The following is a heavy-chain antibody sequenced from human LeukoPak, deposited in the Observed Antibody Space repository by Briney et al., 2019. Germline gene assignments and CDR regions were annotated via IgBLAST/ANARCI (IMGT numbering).Heavy chain of an antibody. D-gene: IGHD1-26*01. V-gene: IGHV3-49*04. CDR2: VTSKAYGGTA. J-gene: IGHJ4*02. Sequence: PGRSLRLSCTGSGFNFGEFAVNWVRQAPGKGLEWVGLVTSKAYGGTAEYAASVRGRFTISRDDSKSIAYLQLTSQRSEDTAVYFCTREVERGGSYWGGDYWGQGTLVTVSS. CDR1: GFNFGEFA. CDR3: TREVERGGSYWGGDY.